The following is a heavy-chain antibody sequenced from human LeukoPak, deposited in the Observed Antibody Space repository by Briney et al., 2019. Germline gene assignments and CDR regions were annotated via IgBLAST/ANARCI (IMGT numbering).Heavy chain of an antibody. D-gene: IGHD1-1*01. V-gene: IGHV3-53*01. Sequence: GGSLRLSCAASGFTVSSNYMGWVRQAPGKGLEYVSVIYSGGNTYYAGSVKGRFTISRDNSKNTVYLQMNSLGAEDTAVFYCARLVATTGRLYSDYWGQGTLVTVSS. CDR3: ARLVATTGRLYSDY. CDR1: GFTVSSNY. J-gene: IGHJ4*02. CDR2: IYSGGNT.